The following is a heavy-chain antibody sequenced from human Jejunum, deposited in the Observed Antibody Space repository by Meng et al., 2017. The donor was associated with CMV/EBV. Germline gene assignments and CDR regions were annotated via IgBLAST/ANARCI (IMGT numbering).Heavy chain of an antibody. CDR2: IWYDGSNK. CDR1: YG. V-gene: IGHV3-33*06. Sequence: YGMHWVRQAPGKELEWVAVIWYDGSNKYYADSVKGRFTISRDNSKNTLYLQMNSLRAEDTAVYYCAKDRPPYYYDSSGYHPGFDYWGQGTLVTVSS. J-gene: IGHJ4*02. CDR3: AKDRPPYYYDSSGYHPGFDY. D-gene: IGHD3-22*01.